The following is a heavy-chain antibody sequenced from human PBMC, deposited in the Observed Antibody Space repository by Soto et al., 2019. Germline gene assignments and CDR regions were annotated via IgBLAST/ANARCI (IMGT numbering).Heavy chain of an antibody. Sequence: VQLVQSGAAVKKPGSSVRVSCETSGDTFTSHTVNWLRQAPGQGLEWMGGIIPVFGSPNYAEKFQGRLTITADTSTNTAYMELRRLKSEDTAVYFCARDITGTNTWFDPWGQGTLVTVSS. J-gene: IGHJ5*02. D-gene: IGHD1-7*01. CDR1: GDTFTSHT. V-gene: IGHV1-69*06. CDR3: ARDITGTNTWFDP. CDR2: IIPVFGSP.